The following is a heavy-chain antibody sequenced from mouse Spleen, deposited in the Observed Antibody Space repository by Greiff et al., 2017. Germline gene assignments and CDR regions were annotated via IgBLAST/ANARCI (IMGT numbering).Heavy chain of an antibody. CDR1: GYTFPDYE. CDR3: TRGGITTVVAPSY. J-gene: IGHJ3*01. CDR2: IDPETGVT. V-gene: IGHV1-15*01. D-gene: IGHD1-1*01. Sequence: QVQLQQSGAELVRPGASVTLSCKASGYTFPDYEMHWVKQTPVHGLEWIGAIDPETGVTAYNQKFKGKAILTADKSSSTAYMELRSLTSEDSAVYYCTRGGITTVVAPSYWGQGTLVTVSA.